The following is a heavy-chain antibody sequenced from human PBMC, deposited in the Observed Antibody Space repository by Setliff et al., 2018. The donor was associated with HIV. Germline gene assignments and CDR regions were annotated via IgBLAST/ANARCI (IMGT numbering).Heavy chain of an antibody. CDR1: GYTFTAYY. J-gene: IGHJ3*02. D-gene: IGHD2-15*01. CDR2: INSNNGGT. CDR3: ARVGTGGNLDHDI. Sequence: ASVKVSCKTSGYTFTAYYIHWVRQAPGQGLEWMGWINSNNGGTKYAQKFQGRVTMTRDTSITTAYMELSSLISDDTAVYYCARVGTGGNLDHDIWSQGTMVTVSS. V-gene: IGHV1-2*02.